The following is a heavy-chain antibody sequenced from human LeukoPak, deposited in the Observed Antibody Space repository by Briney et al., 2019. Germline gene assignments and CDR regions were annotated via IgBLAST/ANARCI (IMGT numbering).Heavy chain of an antibody. J-gene: IGHJ5*02. CDR1: GGSISSRRYY. CDR2: IYYTGST. D-gene: IGHD2-21*02. Sequence: SETLSLTCTVSGGSISSRRYYWGWIRQPPGKGLEWIGSIYYTGSTYYNPSLKSRVTISVDTSKNQFSLKLTSVTAADTAVYYCAATVVVTATLPNWFDPWGQGTLVTVPS. V-gene: IGHV4-39*01. CDR3: AATVVVTATLPNWFDP.